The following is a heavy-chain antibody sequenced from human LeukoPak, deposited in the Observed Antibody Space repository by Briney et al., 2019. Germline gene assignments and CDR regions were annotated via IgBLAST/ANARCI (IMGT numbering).Heavy chain of an antibody. Sequence: PSQTLSLTCAVSGYSLTSGYYWGWVRQPPGEGLEWIGRIYTSGSTNYNPSLKSRVTMSVDTSKNQFSLKLSSVTAADTAVYYCARDLNGVTDYWGQGTLVTVSS. CDR1: GYSLTSGYY. CDR3: ARDLNGVTDY. V-gene: IGHV4-4*07. J-gene: IGHJ4*02. CDR2: IYTSGST. D-gene: IGHD3-10*01.